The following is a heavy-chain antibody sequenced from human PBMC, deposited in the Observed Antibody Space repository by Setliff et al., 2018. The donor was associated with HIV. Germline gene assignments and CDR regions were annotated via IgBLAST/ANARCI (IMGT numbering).Heavy chain of an antibody. CDR1: GFRLRDHY. J-gene: IGHJ3*02. CDR2: IRQDGREQ. CDR3: ARESRLGNTDDAADI. V-gene: IGHV3-7*05. Sequence: GGSLRLSCAASGFRLRDHYMTWVRQAPGKGLEWVSNIRQDGREQFYAASVKGRFTISRDNTKNLVFLEMNSLRAEDTAVYFCARESRLGNTDDAADIWGQGTMVTVS. D-gene: IGHD7-27*01.